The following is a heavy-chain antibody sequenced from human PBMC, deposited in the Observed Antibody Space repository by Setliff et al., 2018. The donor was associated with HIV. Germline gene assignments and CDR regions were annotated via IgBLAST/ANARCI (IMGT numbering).Heavy chain of an antibody. J-gene: IGHJ5*02. D-gene: IGHD3-10*01. V-gene: IGHV4-4*07. Sequence: PSETLSLTCTISGGSFGVYRWSWIRQSAGRGLEWIGRIDSSGTTDYKPSLKGRVAISVDTSRNQFSLRVTSVTAADTAVYFCARDRHPPGLGSYGPWGPGILVTVSS. CDR1: GGSFGVYR. CDR2: IDSSGTT. CDR3: ARDRHPPGLGSYGP.